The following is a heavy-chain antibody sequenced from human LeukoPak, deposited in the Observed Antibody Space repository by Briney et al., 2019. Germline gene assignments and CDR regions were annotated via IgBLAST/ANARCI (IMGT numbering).Heavy chain of an antibody. J-gene: IGHJ3*02. Sequence: ASVKVSCKSSGYTFTSYYMHWVRQAPGQGLEWMGIINPSGGSTSYAQKFQGRVTMTRDMSTSTVYMELSSLRSEDTAVYYCAREGPFTMIAASAFDIWGQGTMVTVSS. CDR2: INPSGGST. CDR3: AREGPFTMIAASAFDI. CDR1: GYTFTSYY. V-gene: IGHV1-46*01. D-gene: IGHD3-22*01.